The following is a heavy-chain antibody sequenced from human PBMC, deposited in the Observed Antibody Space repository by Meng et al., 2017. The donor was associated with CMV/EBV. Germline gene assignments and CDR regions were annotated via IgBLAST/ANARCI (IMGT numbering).Heavy chain of an antibody. D-gene: IGHD3-10*01. V-gene: IGHV4-34*01. CDR2: INHSGST. J-gene: IGHJ5*02. CDR1: GGSFSGYY. Sequence: SETLSFTCAVYGGSFSGYYWSWIRQPPGKGLEWIGEINHSGSTNYNPSLKSRVTISVDTSKNQFSLKLSSVTAADTAVYYCARGQIYYYGSGATNWFDPWGQGTLVTVSS. CDR3: ARGQIYYYGSGATNWFDP.